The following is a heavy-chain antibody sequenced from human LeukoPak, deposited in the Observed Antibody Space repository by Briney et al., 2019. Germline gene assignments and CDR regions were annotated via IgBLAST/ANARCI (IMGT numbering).Heavy chain of an antibody. CDR3: ARGIVVVVAAEGNWFDP. V-gene: IGHV4-39*07. CDR1: GGSISSSSYY. Sequence: SETLSLTCTVSGGSISSSSYYWGWIRQPPGKGLEWIGEINHSGSTNYNPSLKGRVTISVDTSKNQFSLKLSSVTAADTAVYYCARGIVVVVAAEGNWFDPWGQGTLVTVSS. D-gene: IGHD2-15*01. CDR2: INHSGST. J-gene: IGHJ5*02.